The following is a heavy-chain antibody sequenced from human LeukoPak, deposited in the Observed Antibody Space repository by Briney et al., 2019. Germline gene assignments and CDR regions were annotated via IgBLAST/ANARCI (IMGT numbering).Heavy chain of an antibody. V-gene: IGHV4-30-4*03. CDR3: LSGRLLVDY. J-gene: IGHJ4*02. CDR1: GGSISSGDYY. Sequence: TSETLSLTCTVSGGSISSGDYYWSWIRQPPGKGLEWIGYIYYSGSTYYNPSLKSRVTISVDTSKNQFSLKLSSVTAADTAVYYCLSGRLLVDYWGQGTLVTVSS. CDR2: IYYSGST. D-gene: IGHD3-22*01.